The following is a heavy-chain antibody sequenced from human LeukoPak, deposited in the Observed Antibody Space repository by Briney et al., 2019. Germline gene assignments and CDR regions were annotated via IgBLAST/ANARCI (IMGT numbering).Heavy chain of an antibody. CDR1: GFTFDDYV. CDR2: ITWNSGSI. CDR3: AKGGSGYYPYYFDH. J-gene: IGHJ4*02. V-gene: IGHV3-9*01. D-gene: IGHD3-22*01. Sequence: GRSLRLSCAASGFTFDDYVMHWVRQAPGKGLEWVSGITWNSGSIGYADSVKGRFTISRDNAKNSLYLRMNSLRAEDTALYYCAKGGSGYYPYYFDHWGQGTLVTVSS.